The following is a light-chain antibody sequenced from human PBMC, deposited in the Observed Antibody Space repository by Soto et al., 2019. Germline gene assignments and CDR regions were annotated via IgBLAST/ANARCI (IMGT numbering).Light chain of an antibody. CDR1: PNDVGGFDY. J-gene: IGLJ2*01. V-gene: IGLV2-14*03. Sequence: QSALIQPSSLSGSPGQPITNSCPGTPNDVGGFDYVSWFQQYPGRAPKLLIFDVRDRPSGVSNRFSGSKSGATASLTISGLQADDEADYYCVSYTSRTNLVVFGTGTKLTVL. CDR2: DVR. CDR3: VSYTSRTNLVV.